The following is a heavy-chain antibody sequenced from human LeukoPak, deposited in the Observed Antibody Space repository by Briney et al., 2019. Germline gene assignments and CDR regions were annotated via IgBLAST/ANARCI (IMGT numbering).Heavy chain of an antibody. D-gene: IGHD6-6*01. Sequence: GGSLRLSCAASGFTFSDYYMSWIRQAPGKGLEWVSYISSSGSTIYYADSVKGRFTIFRDNAKNSLYLQMNGLRAEDTAVYYCARSSIAARPFYMDVWGKGTTVTVSS. V-gene: IGHV3-11*04. J-gene: IGHJ6*03. CDR3: ARSSIAARPFYMDV. CDR1: GFTFSDYY. CDR2: ISSSGSTI.